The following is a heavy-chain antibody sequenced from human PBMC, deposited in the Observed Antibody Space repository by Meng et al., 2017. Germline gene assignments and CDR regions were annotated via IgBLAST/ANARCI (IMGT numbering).Heavy chain of an antibody. CDR2: ISYDGSNK. CDR3: ASIGY. J-gene: IGHJ4*02. V-gene: IGHV3-30*01. Sequence: VQLGEAVGGRSQPGRFPRTSREASGFTFISSAMHWVRQAPGKGIEWVAVISYDGSNKYYAVSMKSRFTISRENSKNTLYLPMNSRSAEDTAVYYCASIGYWGQGTLVTVSS. CDR1: GFTFISSA.